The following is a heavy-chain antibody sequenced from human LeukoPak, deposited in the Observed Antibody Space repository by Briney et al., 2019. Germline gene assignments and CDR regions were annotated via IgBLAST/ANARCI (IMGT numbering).Heavy chain of an antibody. CDR3: VRDHHRRLYDSQARDTFDI. D-gene: IGHD3-22*01. CDR2: ISSSSSTM. CDR1: GFIFSSYS. Sequence: GGSLRLSCAASGFIFSSYSMNWVRQAPGKGLEWVSYISSSSSTMYYAASVKGRFSISRDNAQNSLYLQMNSLRAEDTAVYYCVRDHHRRLYDSQARDTFDIWGQGTMVTVSS. J-gene: IGHJ3*02. V-gene: IGHV3-48*01.